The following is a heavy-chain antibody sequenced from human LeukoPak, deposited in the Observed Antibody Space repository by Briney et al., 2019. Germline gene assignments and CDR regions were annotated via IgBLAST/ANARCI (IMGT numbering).Heavy chain of an antibody. CDR3: ASTNPATGGYYFDY. J-gene: IGHJ4*02. V-gene: IGHV3-66*01. D-gene: IGHD2-15*01. CDR1: GFTFDDYG. CDR2: IYSGGST. Sequence: GGSLRLSCAASGFTFDDYGMSWVRQAPGKGLEWVSVIYSGGSTYYADSVKGRFTISRDNSKNTLYLQVNSLRAEDTAVYYCASTNPATGGYYFDYWGQGTLVTVSS.